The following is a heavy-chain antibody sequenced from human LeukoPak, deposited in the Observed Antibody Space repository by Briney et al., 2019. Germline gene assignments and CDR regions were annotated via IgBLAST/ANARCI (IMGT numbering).Heavy chain of an antibody. V-gene: IGHV4-39*07. J-gene: IGHJ4*02. CDR1: GGSISSSSYY. D-gene: IGHD3-16*02. CDR3: ARDENRWLMITFGGVIPKFDY. CDR2: IYYSGST. Sequence: SETLSLTCTVSGGSISSSSYYWGWIRQPPGKGLEWIGSIYYSGSTYYNPSLKSRVTISVDTSKNQFSLKLSSVTAADTAVYYCARDENRWLMITFGGVIPKFDYWGQGTLVTVSS.